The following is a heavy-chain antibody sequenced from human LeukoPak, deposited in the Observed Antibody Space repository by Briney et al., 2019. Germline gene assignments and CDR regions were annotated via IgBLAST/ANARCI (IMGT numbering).Heavy chain of an antibody. CDR2: INSDGSST. V-gene: IGHV3-74*01. CDR1: GCTFSTYW. CDR3: VSLEDDYRDY. J-gene: IGHJ4*02. D-gene: IGHD2-15*01. Sequence: GGSLRLSCAASGCTFSTYWMHWVRQAPGKGLVWVSRINSDGSSTNYADPVQGRFTISRDNAKNTLYLQMNSLRVDDTAVYYCVSLEDDYRDYWGQGTLVTVSS.